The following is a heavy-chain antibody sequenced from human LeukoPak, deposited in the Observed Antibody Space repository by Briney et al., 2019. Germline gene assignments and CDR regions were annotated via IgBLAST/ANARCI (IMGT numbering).Heavy chain of an antibody. Sequence: ASVKLSCKASGYTFTSYGISWVRQAPGQGLEWMGWSSAYNGNTNYAQKLQGRVTMTTDTSTSTAYMELRSLRSDDTAVYYCARAVTYYDFWSGYPMDVWGKGTTVTVSS. CDR1: GYTFTSYG. D-gene: IGHD3-3*01. CDR2: SSAYNGNT. J-gene: IGHJ6*03. CDR3: ARAVTYYDFWSGYPMDV. V-gene: IGHV1-18*01.